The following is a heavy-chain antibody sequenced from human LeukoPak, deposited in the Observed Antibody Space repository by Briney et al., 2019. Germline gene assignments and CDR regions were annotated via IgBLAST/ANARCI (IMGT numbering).Heavy chain of an antibody. CDR3: ARDVVAATQTFSYGMDV. J-gene: IGHJ6*02. CDR2: VWYDGSNK. V-gene: IGHV3-33*01. D-gene: IGHD2-15*01. Sequence: GGSLRLSCAASGFTFSSFGIHWVRQAPGKGLEWVAIVWYDGSNKYYADSVKGRFTISRDNSKNMLYLQMNSLRAEDTAVYYCARDVVAATQTFSYGMDVWGQGTTVTVSS. CDR1: GFTFSSFG.